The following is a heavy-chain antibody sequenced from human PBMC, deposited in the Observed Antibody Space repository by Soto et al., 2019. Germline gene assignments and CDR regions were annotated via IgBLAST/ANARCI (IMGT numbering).Heavy chain of an antibody. J-gene: IGHJ4*02. Sequence: PGGSLRLSCAASGFTFNYVWVTWVRQTPGKGLEWVGRIRSETSGGAIEFAAPVKGRFTISRDDSQSTLYLHMNSPKIEDTAVYYCMTDCHESGCHQGGRGTLVTVSS. V-gene: IGHV3-15*01. CDR2: IRSETSGGAI. CDR1: GFTFNYVW. CDR3: MTDCHESGCHQ. D-gene: IGHD6-25*01.